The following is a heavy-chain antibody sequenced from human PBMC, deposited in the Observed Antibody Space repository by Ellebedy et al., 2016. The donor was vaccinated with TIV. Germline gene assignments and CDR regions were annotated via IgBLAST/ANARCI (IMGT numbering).Heavy chain of an antibody. V-gene: IGHV3-48*02. J-gene: IGHJ6*02. Sequence: GGSLRLSXAASGFIFSTYSMNWVRQAPGKGLEWVAFIRSSTNSISYADSVKGRFTISRDDAENSLYLQMNSLRDEDTAVYYCARLGGSGSVDYYYYGMDVWGQGTTVTVSS. D-gene: IGHD3-10*01. CDR1: GFIFSTYS. CDR2: IRSSTNSI. CDR3: ARLGGSGSVDYYYYGMDV.